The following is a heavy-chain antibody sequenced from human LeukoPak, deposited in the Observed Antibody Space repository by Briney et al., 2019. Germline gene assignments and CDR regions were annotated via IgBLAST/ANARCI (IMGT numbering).Heavy chain of an antibody. V-gene: IGHV3-23*01. CDR1: GFTFSSYA. CDR3: AKVRITTYYYGMDV. J-gene: IGHJ6*02. D-gene: IGHD4-11*01. CDR2: ISGSGGST. Sequence: GGSLRLSCAASGFTFSSYAMSWVRQAPGKGLEWVSAISGSGGSTYYADSVKGRFTTSRDNSKNTLYLQMNSLRAEDTAVYYCAKVRITTYYYGMDVWGQGTTVTVPS.